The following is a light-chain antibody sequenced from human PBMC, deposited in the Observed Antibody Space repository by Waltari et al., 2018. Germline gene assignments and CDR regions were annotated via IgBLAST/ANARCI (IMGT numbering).Light chain of an antibody. Sequence: DIQMTQSPSTLSASVGDKVTITCRSSQSLTNWLAWYQQKPGKAPTLLTYEASTLESGVPSRFSGSGSGAEFTLTISSLQPDDFATYYCQMYTTYSQTFGGGTKVEMK. CDR3: QMYTTYSQT. CDR2: EAS. CDR1: QSLTNW. V-gene: IGKV1-5*01. J-gene: IGKJ4*01.